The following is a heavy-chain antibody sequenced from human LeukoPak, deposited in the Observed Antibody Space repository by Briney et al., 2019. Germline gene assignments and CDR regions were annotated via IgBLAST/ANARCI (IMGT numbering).Heavy chain of an antibody. J-gene: IGHJ4*02. CDR2: IYYSGST. V-gene: IGHV4-39*07. CDR1: GGSISSSSYY. CDR3: APRKRATSHFEN. Sequence: PSETLSLTCTVSGGSISSSSYYWGWIRQPPGKGLEWIGSIYYSGSTYYNPSLKSRVTMSVDTSNTQFSLNLTSVTAADTAVYYCAPRKRATSHFENWGQGTLVTVSS. D-gene: IGHD1-1*01.